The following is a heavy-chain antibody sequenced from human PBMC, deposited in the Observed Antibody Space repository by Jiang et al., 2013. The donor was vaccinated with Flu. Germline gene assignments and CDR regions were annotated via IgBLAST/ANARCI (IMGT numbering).Heavy chain of an antibody. Sequence: VQLVESGGGLVQPGGSLRLSCAASGFTFSSYAMSWVRQAPGKGLEWVSAISGSGGSTYYADSVKGRFTISRDNSKNTLYLQMNSLRAEDTAVYYCAKDLKTPQDYYDSSGYYLLFDYWAREPWSPSPQ. V-gene: IGHV3-23*04. CDR1: GFTFSSYA. CDR2: ISGSGGST. D-gene: IGHD3-22*01. CDR3: AKDLKTPQDYYDSSGYYLLFDY. J-gene: IGHJ4*02.